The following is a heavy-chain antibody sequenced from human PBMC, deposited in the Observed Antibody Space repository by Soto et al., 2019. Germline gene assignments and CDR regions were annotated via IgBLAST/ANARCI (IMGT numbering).Heavy chain of an antibody. CDR3: ARYAYDSSGYYYGTDMDV. D-gene: IGHD3-22*01. V-gene: IGHV4-59*08. CDR1: GGSISSYY. J-gene: IGHJ6*02. Sequence: PSETLSLTCTVSGGSISSYYWSWIRQPPGKGLEWIGYIYYSGSTNYNPSLKSRVTISVDTSKNQFSLKLSSVTAADTAVYYCARYAYDSSGYYYGTDMDVWGQGTPVTVYS. CDR2: IYYSGST.